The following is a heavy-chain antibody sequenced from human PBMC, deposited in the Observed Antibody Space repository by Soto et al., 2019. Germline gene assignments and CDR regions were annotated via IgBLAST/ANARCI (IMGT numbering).Heavy chain of an antibody. Sequence: EVQLVESGGGLVKPGGSLRLSCAASGFTFSTDTMNWVRQAPGKGLEWVSSISSRSIYIYYADSVTGRFTISRDDARNSLYLQMNSLTAEDTAVYYCAREEVSRPNTYHVLDVWGQGTTVTVSS. CDR3: AREEVSRPNTYHVLDV. V-gene: IGHV3-21*01. CDR1: GFTFSTDT. J-gene: IGHJ6*02. CDR2: ISSRSIYI.